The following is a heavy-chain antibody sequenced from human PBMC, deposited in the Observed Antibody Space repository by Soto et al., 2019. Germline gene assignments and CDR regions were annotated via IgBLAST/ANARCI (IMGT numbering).Heavy chain of an antibody. CDR3: ARSQGSSTSLEIYYYYYYGMDV. J-gene: IGHJ6*02. Sequence: QVHLVQSGAEVKKPGSSVKVSCKASGGTFSSYAISWVRQAPGQGLEWMGGIIPISGTANYAKKFQGRVTITADESTSTAYMELSSLRSEDTAVYYCARSQGSSTSLEIYYYYYYGMDVWGQGTTVTVSS. CDR1: GGTFSSYA. CDR2: IIPISGTA. V-gene: IGHV1-69*01. D-gene: IGHD2-2*01.